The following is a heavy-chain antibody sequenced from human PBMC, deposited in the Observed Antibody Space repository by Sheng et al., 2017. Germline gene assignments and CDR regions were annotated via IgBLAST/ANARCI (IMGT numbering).Heavy chain of an antibody. CDR2: INPSGGST. Sequence: QVQLVQSGAEVKKPGASVKVSCKASGYTFTSYYMHWVRQAPGQGLEWMGIINPSGGSTSYAQKFQGRVTMTRDTSTSTVYMELSSLRSEDTAVYYCALEGSTVTQFDYWGQGTLVTVSS. CDR1: GYTFTSYY. D-gene: IGHD4-4*01. CDR3: ALEGSTVTQFDY. J-gene: IGHJ4*02. V-gene: IGHV1-46*01.